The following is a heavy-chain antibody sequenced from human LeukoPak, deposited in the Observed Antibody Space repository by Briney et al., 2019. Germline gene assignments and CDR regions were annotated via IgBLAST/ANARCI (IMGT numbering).Heavy chain of an antibody. V-gene: IGHV1-2*02. CDR3: ARERSTFEWSPKYYYYGMDV. D-gene: IGHD3-3*01. Sequence: GASVKVSCKASGYTFTGYYMHWVRQAPGQGLEWMGWINPNSGGTNYAQKFQGRVTMTRDTSISTAYMELSRLRSDDTAVYYCARERSTFEWSPKYYYYGMDVWGQGTTVTVSS. J-gene: IGHJ6*02. CDR2: INPNSGGT. CDR1: GYTFTGYY.